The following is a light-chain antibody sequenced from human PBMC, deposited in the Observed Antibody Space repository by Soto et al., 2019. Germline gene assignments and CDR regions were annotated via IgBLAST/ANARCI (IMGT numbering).Light chain of an antibody. V-gene: IGLV1-47*01. Sequence: QPVLTQPPSASGTPGQRVTISCSGGSSNIGSNYAYWYRQLPGTDPKLVIYENSHRPSAVAYRRSASKSCTYNSLPISARRPADEADYYCATWYASMRAVVFGGGTKLTVL. CDR2: ENS. CDR3: ATWYASMRAVV. J-gene: IGLJ2*01. CDR1: SSNIGSNY.